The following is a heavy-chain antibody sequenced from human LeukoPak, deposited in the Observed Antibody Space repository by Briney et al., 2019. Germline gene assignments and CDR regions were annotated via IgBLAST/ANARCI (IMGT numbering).Heavy chain of an antibody. CDR2: ISASGVMI. Sequence: GGSLRLSCAASGFTFTDYAMTWVRQAPGKGLEWVSSISASGVMIYYGDSVKGRFTISRDNSKNTVYLQMNNMRVDDTAIYYCARVAGWHWFDPRGQGTLVTVSS. CDR1: GFTFTDYA. J-gene: IGHJ5*02. CDR3: ARVAGWHWFDP. V-gene: IGHV3-23*01. D-gene: IGHD6-19*01.